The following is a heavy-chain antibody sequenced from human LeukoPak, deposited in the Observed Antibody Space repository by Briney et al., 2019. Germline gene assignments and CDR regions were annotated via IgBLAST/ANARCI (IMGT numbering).Heavy chain of an antibody. D-gene: IGHD3-10*02. J-gene: IGHJ4*02. CDR2: ISGSGGST. V-gene: IGHV3-23*01. CDR1: GFTFSSYA. Sequence: GGSLRLSCVASGFTFSSYAMSWVRQAPGKGLEWVSAISGSGGSTYYADSVKGRFTISRDNSKNTLYLQMNSLRAEDTAVYYCATMFGELLSPYFDYWGQGTLVTVSS. CDR3: ATMFGELLSPYFDY.